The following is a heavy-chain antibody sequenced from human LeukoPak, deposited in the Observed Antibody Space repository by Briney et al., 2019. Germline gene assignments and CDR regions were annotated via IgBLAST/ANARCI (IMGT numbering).Heavy chain of an antibody. D-gene: IGHD3-10*01. Sequence: PGGSLRLSCAASGFTFSSYWMGWVRQAPGKGLEWVANIKQDGSVIWYVDSVKGRFTISRDNAKNSLYLQMNSLRAEDTAVFYCARADYYDSGSFYPLNFWGQGTLVTVSS. V-gene: IGHV3-7*01. J-gene: IGHJ4*02. CDR1: GFTFSSYW. CDR2: IKQDGSVI. CDR3: ARADYYDSGSFYPLNF.